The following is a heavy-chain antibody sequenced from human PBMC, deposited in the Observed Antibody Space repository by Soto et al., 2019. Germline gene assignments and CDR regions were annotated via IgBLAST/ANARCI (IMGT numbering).Heavy chain of an antibody. D-gene: IGHD6-19*01. CDR3: ARDDIPGRTVSTHGMDV. Sequence: EVQLLESGGGFVQPGGSLRLSCAASGFTFSSYAMSWVRQAPGKGLEWVSGISGSGGSTYYADSVKGRFTISRDNSKNTVYLQKDHPRGEETAVYYCARDDIPGRTVSTHGMDVWGQGTTVTVSS. V-gene: IGHV3-23*01. CDR1: GFTFSSYA. J-gene: IGHJ6*02. CDR2: ISGSGGST.